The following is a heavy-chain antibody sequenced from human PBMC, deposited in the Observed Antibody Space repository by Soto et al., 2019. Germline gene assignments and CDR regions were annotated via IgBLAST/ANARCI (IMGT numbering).Heavy chain of an antibody. Sequence: ASVKVSCKASGGTFSSYAISWVRQAPGQGLEWMGGIIPIFGTANYAQKFQGRVTITADESMSTAYMELSSLRSEDTAVYYCASPPAGYSSGFSHFQHWGQGTLVTVSS. J-gene: IGHJ1*01. CDR1: GGTFSSYA. D-gene: IGHD6-19*01. CDR2: IIPIFGTA. CDR3: ASPPAGYSSGFSHFQH. V-gene: IGHV1-69*13.